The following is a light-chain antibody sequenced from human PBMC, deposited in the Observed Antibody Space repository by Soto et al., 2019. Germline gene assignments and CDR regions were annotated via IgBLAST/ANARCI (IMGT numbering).Light chain of an antibody. CDR2: GAT. Sequence: EIVMTQSPATLSVSPGERATLSCRASQSISSSLAWYQQKPGQAPRLLIYGATTRVTGIAARFSGSGSGTDFTLTISSLQSEDSAVYYCQHGRAFGPGTKVDIK. J-gene: IGKJ3*01. CDR3: QHGRA. CDR1: QSISSS. V-gene: IGKV3-15*01.